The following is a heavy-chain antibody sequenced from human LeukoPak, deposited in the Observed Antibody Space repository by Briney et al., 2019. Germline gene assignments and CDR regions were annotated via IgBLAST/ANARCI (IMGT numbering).Heavy chain of an antibody. V-gene: IGHV3-9*03. CDR1: GFTFSNYW. CDR2: ISWNSGSI. CDR3: AKESTYYYDSSGPFDY. J-gene: IGHJ4*02. Sequence: SGGSLRLSCAASGFTFSNYWMHWVRQAPGKGLEWVSGISWNSGSIGYADSVKGRFTISRDNAKNSLYLQMNSLRAEDMALYYCAKESTYYYDSSGPFDYWGQGTLVTVSS. D-gene: IGHD3-22*01.